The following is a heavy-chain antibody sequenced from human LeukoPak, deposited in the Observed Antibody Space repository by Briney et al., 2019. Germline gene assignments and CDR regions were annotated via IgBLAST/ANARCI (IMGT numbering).Heavy chain of an antibody. J-gene: IGHJ4*02. CDR1: GFTFSDYA. CDR2: ISGRGDST. V-gene: IGHV3-23*01. D-gene: IGHD6-13*01. CDR3: AKTRAAAGIPRDYFDY. Sequence: GGSLRLSCAASGFTFSDYAMSWVRHAPGKGLELVSAISGRGDSTYYADSLKGRFTISRDRSKNTLYLQMSSLRAEDTAVYYRAKTRAAAGIPRDYFDYWGQGTLVTVSS.